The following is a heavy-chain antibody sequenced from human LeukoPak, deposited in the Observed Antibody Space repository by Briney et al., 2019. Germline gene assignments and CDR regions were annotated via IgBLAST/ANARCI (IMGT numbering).Heavy chain of an antibody. CDR2: ISYDGSNK. CDR3: AKEGSSGWYSFFDY. V-gene: IGHV3-30*18. Sequence: PGGSLRLSCAASGFTFSSFGIHWVRQAPGKGLEWVAFISYDGSNKYYADSVKGRFTISRDNSKNTLYLQMNSLRSEDTAVYYCAKEGSSGWYSFFDYWGPGTLVTVSS. D-gene: IGHD6-19*01. J-gene: IGHJ4*02. CDR1: GFTFSSFG.